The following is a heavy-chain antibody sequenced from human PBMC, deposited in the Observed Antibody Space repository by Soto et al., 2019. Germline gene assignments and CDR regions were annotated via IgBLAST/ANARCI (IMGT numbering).Heavy chain of an antibody. J-gene: IGHJ5*01. CDR1: GGSISSSNYY. Sequence: SETLSLTCSVSGGSISSSNYYWAWIRQPPGKGLEWIGGIYHTGETYYNPSLTPRVTLSVDTSKNQFSLILSSVTPDDTAVYYCVRLIGNSWLDSWGQGTPVTVS. V-gene: IGHV4-39*01. CDR2: IYHTGET. CDR3: VRLIGNSWLDS.